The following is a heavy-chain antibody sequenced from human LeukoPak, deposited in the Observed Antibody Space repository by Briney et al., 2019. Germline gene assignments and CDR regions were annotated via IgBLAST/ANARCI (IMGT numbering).Heavy chain of an antibody. V-gene: IGHV3-49*03. J-gene: IGHJ4*02. CDR3: SRGSGWLSVY. CDR2: ISGGTT. D-gene: IGHD6-19*01. Sequence: GGSLRLSCTASGFTFGDYLMSWFRQAPGKGLEWVGFISGGTTEYAASVKGRFTISRDDSTSIAYLQMNSMTNEDTAVYYCSRGSGWLSVYWGQGTLVTVSS. CDR1: GFTFGDYL.